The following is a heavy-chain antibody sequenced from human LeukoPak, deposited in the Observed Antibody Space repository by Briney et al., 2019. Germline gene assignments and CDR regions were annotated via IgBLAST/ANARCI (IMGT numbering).Heavy chain of an antibody. Sequence: PGGSLRLSCAASGFTFSSYAMSWVRQAPGKGLEWVSTISSSGGRTYNADSVKGRFTISRDNSKTTLYLQMNSLRAEDTAVYYCAKDPRNDYYGSGSPYYFDYWGQGTLVTASS. CDR1: GFTFSSYA. V-gene: IGHV3-23*01. CDR2: ISSSGGRT. D-gene: IGHD3-10*01. J-gene: IGHJ4*02. CDR3: AKDPRNDYYGSGSPYYFDY.